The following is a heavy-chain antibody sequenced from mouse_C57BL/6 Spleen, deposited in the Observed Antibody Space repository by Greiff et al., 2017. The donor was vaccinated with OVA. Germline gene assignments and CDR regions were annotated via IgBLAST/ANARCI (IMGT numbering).Heavy chain of an antibody. CDR2: ISSGSSTL. CDR3: AREGDCGGYFDY. V-gene: IGHV5-17*01. CDR1: GFPFRDSG. J-gene: IGHJ2*01. D-gene: IGHD2-13*01. Sequence: EVKVVESGGGLVKPGGSLKLPCAASGFPFRDSGMHWVRQAPEKGLEWVAYISSGSSTLYYAETVKGRFTISRDNAKNTLFLQMTSLRSEDTAMYYGAREGDCGGYFDYWGQGTTLTVSS.